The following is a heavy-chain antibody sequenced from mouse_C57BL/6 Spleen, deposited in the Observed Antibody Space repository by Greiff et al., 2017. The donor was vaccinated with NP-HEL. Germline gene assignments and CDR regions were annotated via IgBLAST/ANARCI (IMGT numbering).Heavy chain of an antibody. J-gene: IGHJ4*01. CDR2: IHPSDSAT. V-gene: IGHV1-74*01. CDR1: GYTFTSYW. Sequence: QVQLQQPGADLVKPGASVKVSCKASGYTFTSYWMHWVKQRPGQGLEWIGRIHPSDSATNYNQKFKGKATLTVDKSSSTAYMQLSSLTSEDSAVDDCAMRKGIYYDYEDYWGQGTSVTVSS. CDR3: AMRKGIYYDYEDY. D-gene: IGHD2-4*01.